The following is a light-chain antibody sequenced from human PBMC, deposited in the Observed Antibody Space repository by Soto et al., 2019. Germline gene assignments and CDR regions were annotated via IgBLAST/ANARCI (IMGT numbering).Light chain of an antibody. V-gene: IGKV1-5*03. CDR3: QQYNSYLLT. J-gene: IGKJ4*01. CDR2: KAS. Sequence: DIQMTQSPSTLSASVGDRVTITCRASQSISSWLAWYQQKPGKAPKLLIYKASSLESGAPSRFSGSGSGTDFTLTISSLQPDDFATYYCQQYNSYLLTFGGGTKVDIK. CDR1: QSISSW.